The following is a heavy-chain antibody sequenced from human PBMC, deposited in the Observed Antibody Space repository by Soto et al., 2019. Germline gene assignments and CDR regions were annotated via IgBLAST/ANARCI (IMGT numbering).Heavy chain of an antibody. CDR2: INAGNGNT. CDR1: GYTFTSYA. Sequence: QVQLVQSGAEVKKPGASVKVSCKASGYTFTSYAMHWVRQAPGQRLEWMGWINAGNGNTKYSQKFQGRVTITRDTCASTAYRELSSLRSEDTAVYYCARDPDYGDYADAFDIWGQGTMVTVSS. CDR3: ARDPDYGDYADAFDI. V-gene: IGHV1-3*01. D-gene: IGHD4-17*01. J-gene: IGHJ3*02.